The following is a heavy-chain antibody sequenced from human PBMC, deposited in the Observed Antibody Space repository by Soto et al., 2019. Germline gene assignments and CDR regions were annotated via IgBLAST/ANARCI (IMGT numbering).Heavy chain of an antibody. V-gene: IGHV1-69*06. J-gene: IGHJ3*02. Sequence: SVKVSCKASGGTFSSYAISWVRQAPGQGLEWMGWIIPIFGTANYAQKFQGRVTITADKSTSTAYMELSSLRSEDTAVYYCARLYDFWSGFVDAFDIWGQGTMVTVSS. D-gene: IGHD3-3*01. CDR2: IIPIFGTA. CDR3: ARLYDFWSGFVDAFDI. CDR1: GGTFSSYA.